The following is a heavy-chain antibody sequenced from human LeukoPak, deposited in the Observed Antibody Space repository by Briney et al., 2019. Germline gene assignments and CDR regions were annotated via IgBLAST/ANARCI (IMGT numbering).Heavy chain of an antibody. Sequence: GGSLRLSCTASGLIFRNFVMTWVRQAPGRGLEWVSAISGSGAGTYYADSVKGRFTISRDNSKNTLYLQMNSLRAEDTAVYSCAKERKEVVLLWFGELGYWGQGTLVTVSS. CDR3: AKERKEVVLLWFGELGY. D-gene: IGHD3-10*01. CDR2: ISGSGAGT. CDR1: GLIFRNFV. J-gene: IGHJ4*02. V-gene: IGHV3-23*01.